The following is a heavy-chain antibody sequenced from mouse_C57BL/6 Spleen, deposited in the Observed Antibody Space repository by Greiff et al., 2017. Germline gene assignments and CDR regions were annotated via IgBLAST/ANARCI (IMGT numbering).Heavy chain of an antibody. D-gene: IGHD3-2*02. V-gene: IGHV5-6*01. CDR3: ARHGDSSGYEAMDY. J-gene: IGHJ4*01. CDR1: GFTFSSYG. Sequence: EVQGVESGGDLVKPGGSLKLSCAASGFTFSSYGMSWVRQTPDKRLEWVATISSGGSYTYYPDSGKGRFTISRDNAKNTLYLQMSSLKSEDTAMYYCARHGDSSGYEAMDYWGQGTSVTVSS. CDR2: ISSGGSYT.